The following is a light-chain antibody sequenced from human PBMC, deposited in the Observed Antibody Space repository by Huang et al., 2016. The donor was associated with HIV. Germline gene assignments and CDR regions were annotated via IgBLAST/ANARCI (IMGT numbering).Light chain of an antibody. J-gene: IGKJ2*01. V-gene: IGKV2-28*01. CDR3: MQALQTPRT. CDR2: LGS. Sequence: EIVMTQSPLSLPVTPGEPASISCRASQSLLPGNGYNYLDWYLQKPGQSPQLLIYLGSHRASGGPDRFSGSGSGTDFTLKISRVEAEDVGVYYCMQALQTPRTFGQGTKLEIK. CDR1: QSLLPGNGYNY.